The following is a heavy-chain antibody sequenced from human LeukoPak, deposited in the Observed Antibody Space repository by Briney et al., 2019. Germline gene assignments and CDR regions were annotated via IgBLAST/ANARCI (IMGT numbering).Heavy chain of an antibody. CDR3: AKAPYSSSWYYFDY. CDR2: ISSSSSYI. CDR1: GFTFSSYS. J-gene: IGHJ4*02. V-gene: IGHV3-21*04. Sequence: GGSLRLSCAASGFTFSSYSMNWVRQAPGKGLEWVSSISSSSSYIYYADSVKGRFTISRDNAKNSLYLQMNSLRAEDTALYYCAKAPYSSSWYYFDYWGQGTLVTVSS. D-gene: IGHD6-13*01.